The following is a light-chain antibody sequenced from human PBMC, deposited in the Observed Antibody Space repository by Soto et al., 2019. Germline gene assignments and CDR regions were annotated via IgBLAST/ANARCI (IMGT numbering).Light chain of an antibody. CDR1: QSVSSSY. V-gene: IGKV3-20*01. CDR2: GAS. J-gene: IGKJ3*01. CDR3: QQYGSSLFT. Sequence: EIVLTQSPGTLSLSPGERATLSCRASQSVSSSYLAWYQQKPGQAPRLLIYGASSRATGIPDRFSGSGSGTDFTLTISGLEPEDFAVYSCQQYGSSLFTFGPGTIVDI.